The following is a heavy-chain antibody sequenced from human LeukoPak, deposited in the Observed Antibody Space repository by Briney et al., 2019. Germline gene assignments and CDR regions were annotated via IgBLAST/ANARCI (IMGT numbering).Heavy chain of an antibody. CDR1: GGSFSGYY. V-gene: IGHV4-34*01. CDR2: INHSGST. J-gene: IGHJ4*02. CDR3: ARSITIFGVVKPFRY. D-gene: IGHD3-3*01. Sequence: SETLSLTCAVYGGSFSGYYWGWIRQPPGKGLEWIGEINHSGSTNYNPSLKSRVTISVDTSKNQFSLKLSSVTAADTAVYYCARSITIFGVVKPFRYWGQGTLVTVSS.